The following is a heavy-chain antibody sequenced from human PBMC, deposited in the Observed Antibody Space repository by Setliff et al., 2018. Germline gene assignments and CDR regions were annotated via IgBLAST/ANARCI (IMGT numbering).Heavy chain of an antibody. CDR1: GGSFSGYQ. D-gene: IGHD2-21*01. Sequence: SETLSLTCAVYGGSFSGYQWSWIRQPPGKGLEWIGEINHSGSTNYNPSLKSRVSISVEKSKNQFSLKLTSVTAADTAVYYCARAQVVFAISAPVWYFEVWGRGTQVTV. J-gene: IGHJ2*01. CDR2: INHSGST. CDR3: ARAQVVFAISAPVWYFEV. V-gene: IGHV4-34*01.